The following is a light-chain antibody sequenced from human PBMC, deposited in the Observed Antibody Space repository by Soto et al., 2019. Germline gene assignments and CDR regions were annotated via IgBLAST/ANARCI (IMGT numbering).Light chain of an antibody. CDR1: QSISSW. CDR3: QQYNDYWT. Sequence: DIQMTQSPSTLSASVGDRVTITCRASQSISSWLAWYQQKPGKAPKLLISDGSDLEAGVPSRFSGSGSGTEFTLTISSLQPDDFATYYCQQYNDYWTFGQGTKVEIK. CDR2: DGS. V-gene: IGKV1-5*01. J-gene: IGKJ1*01.